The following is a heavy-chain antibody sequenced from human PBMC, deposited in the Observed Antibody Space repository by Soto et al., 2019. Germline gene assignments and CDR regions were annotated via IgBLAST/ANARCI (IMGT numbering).Heavy chain of an antibody. D-gene: IGHD3-22*01. CDR3: AAMIVVVMSTDY. CDR2: IYYSGST. CDR1: GGSISSGDYY. J-gene: IGHJ4*02. V-gene: IGHV4-30-4*01. Sequence: KSSETLSLTCTVSGGSISSGDYYWSWIRQPPGKGLEWIGYIYYSGSTYYNPSLKSRVTISVDTSKNQFSLKLSSVTAADTAVYYCAAMIVVVMSTDYWGQGTLVTVSS.